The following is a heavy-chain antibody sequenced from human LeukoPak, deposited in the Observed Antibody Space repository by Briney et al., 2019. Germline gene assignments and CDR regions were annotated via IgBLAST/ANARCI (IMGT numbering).Heavy chain of an antibody. V-gene: IGHV5-51*01. J-gene: IGHJ4*02. D-gene: IGHD3-9*01. Sequence: GGSLQSSCKGSGSSFTGYWIGWVRQLPGKGLEWMGIIYPGDSDTRYSPSFQGKVTISADKSISTAYLQWSSLKASDNAMYYCARAHYDILTGYYFDYWGQGTLVTVSS. CDR2: IYPGDSDT. CDR1: GSSFTGYW. CDR3: ARAHYDILTGYYFDY.